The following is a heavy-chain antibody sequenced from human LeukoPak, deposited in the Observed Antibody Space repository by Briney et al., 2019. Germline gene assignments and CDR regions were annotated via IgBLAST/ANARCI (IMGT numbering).Heavy chain of an antibody. D-gene: IGHD2-2*01. CDR2: FDPEDGET. CDR3: ATVLYCSSTSCFNFDY. Sequence: ASVKVSCKVSGYTLTELSMHWVRQAPGKGLEWMGGFDPEDGETIYAQKFQGRVTMTEDTSTDTAYMELSSLRSEDTAVYYCATVLYCSSTSCFNFDYWGQGTLVTVSS. J-gene: IGHJ4*02. CDR1: GYTLTELS. V-gene: IGHV1-24*01.